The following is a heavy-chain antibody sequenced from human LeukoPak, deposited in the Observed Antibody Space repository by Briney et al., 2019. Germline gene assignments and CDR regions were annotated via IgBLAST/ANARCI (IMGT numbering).Heavy chain of an antibody. CDR1: FTFDSHW. CDR3: TVPFTIPSN. J-gene: IGHJ4*02. CDR2: ISRDGGII. V-gene: IGHV3-74*01. D-gene: IGHD3-3*01. Sequence: PGGSLRLSCAGFTFDSHWMHWVRQAPGKGLTWVSGISRDGGIIRYADSVKGRFTISRDNAKNTLYLQMNSLRAEDTAIYYCTVPFTIPSNWGQGTLVTVS.